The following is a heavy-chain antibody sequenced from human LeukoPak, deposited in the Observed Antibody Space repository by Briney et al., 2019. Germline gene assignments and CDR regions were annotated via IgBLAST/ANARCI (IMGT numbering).Heavy chain of an antibody. J-gene: IGHJ4*02. CDR3: ASGGTTVTHTAPRDYFDY. V-gene: IGHV4-34*01. CDR1: GGSFSGYS. CDR2: INHSGGT. D-gene: IGHD4-11*01. Sequence: PSETLSLTCAVYGGSFSGYSWNWIRQPPVKGLEWIGEINHSGGTNYNPSLKSRVTISVDTSKKQFSLKLSSVTAADTAVYYCASGGTTVTHTAPRDYFDYWGQGTLVTVSS.